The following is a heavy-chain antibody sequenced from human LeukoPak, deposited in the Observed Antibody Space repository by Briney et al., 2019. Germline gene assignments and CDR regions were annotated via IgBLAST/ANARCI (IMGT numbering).Heavy chain of an antibody. Sequence: KSSETLSLTCTVSGGSISSSSYYWDWIRQPPGKGLEWIGSIYYSGNTNYNPSLKSRVTISVDTSKNHFSLKLSSVTAADTAVYYCARHSVRQWLAFDYWGQGTLVIVSS. V-gene: IGHV4-39*01. D-gene: IGHD6-19*01. CDR1: GGSISSSSYY. J-gene: IGHJ4*02. CDR2: IYYSGNT. CDR3: ARHSVRQWLAFDY.